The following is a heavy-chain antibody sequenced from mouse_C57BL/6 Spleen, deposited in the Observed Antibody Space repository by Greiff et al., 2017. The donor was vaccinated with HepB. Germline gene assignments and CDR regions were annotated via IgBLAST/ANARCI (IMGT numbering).Heavy chain of an antibody. CDR3: ARGSTTASGY. J-gene: IGHJ2*01. D-gene: IGHD1-2*01. CDR2: IYPGDGDT. V-gene: IGHV1-82*01. CDR1: GYAFSSSW. Sequence: QVQLKQSGPELVKPGASVKISCKASGYAFSSSWMNWVKQRPGKGLEWIGRIYPGDGDTNYNGKFKGKATLTADKSSSTAYMQLSSLTSEDSAVYFCARGSTTASGYWGQGTTLTVSS.